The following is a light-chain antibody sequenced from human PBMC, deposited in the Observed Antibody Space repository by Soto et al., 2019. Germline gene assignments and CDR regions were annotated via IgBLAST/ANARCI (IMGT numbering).Light chain of an antibody. Sequence: QSVLTQPPSVSGAPGQRVTISCTGSSSNIGAGYDVHWYRQLPGTAPKLLIYGNDNRPSGVPDRFSGSNSGTSASLAITGLQAEDEADYYCQSYDSSLSAYYVFGTGTKVTVL. J-gene: IGLJ1*01. CDR3: QSYDSSLSAYYV. V-gene: IGLV1-40*01. CDR2: GND. CDR1: SSNIGAGYD.